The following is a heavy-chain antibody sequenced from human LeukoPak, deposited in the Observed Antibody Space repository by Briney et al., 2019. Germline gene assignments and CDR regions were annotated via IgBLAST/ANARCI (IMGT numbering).Heavy chain of an antibody. Sequence: VASVKVSCKASGGTFSSYAISWVRQAPGQGLEWMGGIIPIFGTANYAQKFQGRVTITADKSTSTAYMELRSLRSGDTAVYYCARDLAVVTAFGQHAFDIWGQGTMVTVS. D-gene: IGHD2-21*02. V-gene: IGHV1-69*06. CDR3: ARDLAVVTAFGQHAFDI. CDR1: GGTFSSYA. CDR2: IIPIFGTA. J-gene: IGHJ3*02.